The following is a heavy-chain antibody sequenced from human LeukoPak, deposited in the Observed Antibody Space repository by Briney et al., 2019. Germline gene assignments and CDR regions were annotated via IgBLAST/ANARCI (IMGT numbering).Heavy chain of an antibody. CDR2: VSCYNNNT. CDR1: GFNFFGYG. Sequence: ASVKVSCKTSGFNFFGYGIAWVRQAPGQGLEWMGWVSCYNNNTHYAQNFQGRVTMTTEIPTTTVYMELRSLRSDDTAVYYCAKAHPHYDLFHAFDYWGQGTLVSVSS. CDR3: AKAHPHYDLFHAFDY. J-gene: IGHJ4*02. D-gene: IGHD3-9*01. V-gene: IGHV1-18*01.